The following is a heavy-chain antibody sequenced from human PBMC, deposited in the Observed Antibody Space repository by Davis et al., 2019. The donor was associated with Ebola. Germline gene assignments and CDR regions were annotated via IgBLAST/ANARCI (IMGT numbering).Heavy chain of an antibody. CDR3: ARGNRYCSGDTCANWLDP. CDR2: IKQDGSEK. CDR1: GFTFSSYW. V-gene: IGHV3-7*01. J-gene: IGHJ5*02. D-gene: IGHD2-15*01. Sequence: GESLKISCAASGFTFSSYWMSWVRQAPGKGLEWVANIKQDGSEKYYVDSVKGRFTISRDNAKNSLYLQMNSLRAEDTAVYYCARGNRYCSGDTCANWLDPWGQGTLVTVSS.